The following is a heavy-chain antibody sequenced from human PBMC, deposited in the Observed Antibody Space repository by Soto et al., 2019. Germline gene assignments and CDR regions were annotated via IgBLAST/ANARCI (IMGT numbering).Heavy chain of an antibody. CDR1: GGSISSGGYS. CDR3: ARAGERGYCSSTSCYTPPNWFDP. Sequence: PSETLSLTCAVSGGSISSGGYSWSWIRQPPGKGLEWIGYIYHSGSTYYNPSLKSRVTISVDRSKNQFSLKLSSVTAADTAVYYCARAGERGYCSSTSCYTPPNWFDPWGQGTLVTVYS. J-gene: IGHJ5*02. CDR2: IYHSGST. V-gene: IGHV4-30-2*01. D-gene: IGHD2-2*02.